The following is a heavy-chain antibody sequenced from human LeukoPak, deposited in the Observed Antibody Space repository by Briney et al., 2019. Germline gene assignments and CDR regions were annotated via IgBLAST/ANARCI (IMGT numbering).Heavy chain of an antibody. J-gene: IGHJ5*02. CDR1: GFTFSSYS. V-gene: IGHV3-23*01. D-gene: IGHD5-18*01. CDR2: ISGSGGST. CDR3: AKDRTAMAQRYWFDP. Sequence: GGSLRLSCAASGFTFSSYSMNWVRQAPGKGLEWVSAISGSGGSTYYADSVKGRFTISRDNSKNTLYLQMNSLRAEDAAVYYCAKDRTAMAQRYWFDPWGQGTLVTVSS.